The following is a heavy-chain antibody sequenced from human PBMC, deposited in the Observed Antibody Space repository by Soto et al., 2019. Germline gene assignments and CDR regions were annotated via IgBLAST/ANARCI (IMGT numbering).Heavy chain of an antibody. CDR3: TTQGFGGLHGLVDV. J-gene: IGHJ6*02. V-gene: IGHV4-59*01. CDR2: IHYGGST. Sequence: SSETLSLTCTVSGGSISSYYWSWIRQPPGKGLEWIGFIHYGGSTNYNPSLKSRVTISVHTSRTQLSLRLTSVTAADTAVYYCTTQGFGGLHGLVDVWGQGTTVTVSS. D-gene: IGHD3-10*01. CDR1: GGSISSYY.